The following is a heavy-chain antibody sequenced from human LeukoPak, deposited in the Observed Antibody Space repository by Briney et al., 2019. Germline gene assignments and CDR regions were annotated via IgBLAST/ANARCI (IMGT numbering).Heavy chain of an antibody. J-gene: IGHJ3*02. CDR3: ARPQNDYGDAQAFDI. Sequence: ASVKVSCKASGYTFTSYYMHWVRQAPGQGLEWMGIINPSGGSTSYAQKFQGRVTMTRDTSTSTVYMELSSLRSEDMAVYYCARPQNDYGDAQAFDIWGQGTMVTVPS. CDR2: INPSGGST. V-gene: IGHV1-46*01. CDR1: GYTFTSYY. D-gene: IGHD4-17*01.